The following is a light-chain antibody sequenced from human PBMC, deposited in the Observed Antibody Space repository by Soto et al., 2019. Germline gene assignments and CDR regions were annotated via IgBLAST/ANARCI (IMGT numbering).Light chain of an antibody. CDR1: QSVPSGY. V-gene: IGKV3-20*01. CDR3: HQYGNSPRT. CDR2: GAS. Sequence: EIVLTQSPGTLSLSPGARATLSCRASQSVPSGYLAWFQQQPRQAPRLLIYGASRRATGVPDRFSGSGSGSDVTLTISRLEPEDCAVYHCHQYGNSPRTFGQGTRLDIK. J-gene: IGKJ2*01.